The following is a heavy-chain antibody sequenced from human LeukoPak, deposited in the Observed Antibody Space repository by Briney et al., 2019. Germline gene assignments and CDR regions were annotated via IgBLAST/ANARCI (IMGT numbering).Heavy chain of an antibody. V-gene: IGHV4-34*01. CDR1: GGSFSDDY. CDR3: ARGAYYYDTSGCFYY. CDR2: INHSGHT. Sequence: PSETLSLTCAVYGGSFSDDYWSWIRQPPGKGLEWIGEINHSGHTNYNLSLKSRVTISVDTSKNQFSLMLSSVTAADTAVYYCARGAYYYDTSGCFYYWGQGILVTVSS. D-gene: IGHD3-22*01. J-gene: IGHJ4*02.